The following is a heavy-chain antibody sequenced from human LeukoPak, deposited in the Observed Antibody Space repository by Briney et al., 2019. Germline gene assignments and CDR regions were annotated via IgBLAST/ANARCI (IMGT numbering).Heavy chain of an antibody. CDR3: ATERYSSSFYYMDV. D-gene: IGHD6-13*01. J-gene: IGHJ6*03. CDR1: GYTLTELS. CDR2: FDTEDGET. Sequence: ASVKLSCKVSGYTLTELSMHWVRQAPGKGLEWKGGFDTEDGETIYAQKFQGRVTMTEDTSTDTAYMELSSLRSDDKAVYYCATERYSSSFYYMDVWGKGTTVTVSS. V-gene: IGHV1-24*01.